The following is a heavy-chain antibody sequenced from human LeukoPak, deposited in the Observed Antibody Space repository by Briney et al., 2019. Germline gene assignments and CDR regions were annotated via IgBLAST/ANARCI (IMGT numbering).Heavy chain of an antibody. CDR1: GGSISSSSYY. V-gene: IGHV4-39*01. J-gene: IGHJ6*02. CDR2: IYYSGST. D-gene: IGHD4-17*01. Sequence: SETLSLTCTVSGGSISSSSYYWGWIRQPPGKGLEWIGSIYYSGSTYYNPSLKSRVTISVDTSKNQFSLKLSSVTAADTAVYYCARRVTTPIDYYYYYGMDVWGQGTTVTVSS. CDR3: ARRVTTPIDYYYYYGMDV.